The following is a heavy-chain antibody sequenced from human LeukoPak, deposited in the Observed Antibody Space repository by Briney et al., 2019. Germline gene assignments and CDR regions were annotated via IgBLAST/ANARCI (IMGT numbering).Heavy chain of an antibody. J-gene: IGHJ6*03. V-gene: IGHV4-34*01. CDR3: ARRRSSGYPNYYYYYMDV. CDR2: INHSGST. CDR1: GGSFSGYH. D-gene: IGHD3-22*01. Sequence: PSETLSLTCAVYGGSFSGYHWSWIRQPPGKGLEWIGEINHSGSTNYNPSLKSRVTISVDTSKNQFSLKLSSVTAADTAVYYCARRRSSGYPNYYYYYMDVWGKGTTVTVSS.